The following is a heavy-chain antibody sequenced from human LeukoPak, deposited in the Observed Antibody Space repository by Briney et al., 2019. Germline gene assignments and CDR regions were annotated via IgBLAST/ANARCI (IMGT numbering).Heavy chain of an antibody. Sequence: PGGSLRLSRAASGFTFSSYEMNWVRQAPGKGLEWVSYISSSGSTIYYADSVKGRFTISRDNAKNSLYLQMNSLRAEDTAVYYCAREEVGAIDYWGQGTLVTVSS. CDR2: ISSSGSTI. D-gene: IGHD1-26*01. CDR3: AREEVGAIDY. J-gene: IGHJ4*02. CDR1: GFTFSSYE. V-gene: IGHV3-48*03.